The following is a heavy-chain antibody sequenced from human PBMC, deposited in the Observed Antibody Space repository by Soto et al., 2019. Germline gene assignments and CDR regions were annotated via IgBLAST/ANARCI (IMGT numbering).Heavy chain of an antibody. D-gene: IGHD2-2*03. CDR2: ISSSSSYI. V-gene: IGHV3-21*01. J-gene: IGHJ6*02. Sequence: KPGGCLRLACAASGFTFSSYSMNWVRQAPGKGLEWVSSISSSSSYIYYADSVKGRFTISRDNAKNSLYLQMNSLRAEDTAVYYCARNPLDADYYYGMDVWGQGTTVTVSS. CDR1: GFTFSSYS. CDR3: ARNPLDADYYYGMDV.